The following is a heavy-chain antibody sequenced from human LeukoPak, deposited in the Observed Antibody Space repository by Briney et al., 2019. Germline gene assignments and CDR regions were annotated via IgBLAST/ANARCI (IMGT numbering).Heavy chain of an antibody. CDR2: IGGSGSTI. CDR3: ARLYYYYYYMDV. Sequence: GGSLRLSCTASGFTFGDYAMSWFRQAPGKGLEWVSYIGGSGSTIYYADSVKGRFTISRDNAKNSLYLQMNSLRAEDTAVYYCARLYYYYYYMDVWGKGTTVTVSS. V-gene: IGHV3-11*04. J-gene: IGHJ6*03. CDR1: GFTFGDYA.